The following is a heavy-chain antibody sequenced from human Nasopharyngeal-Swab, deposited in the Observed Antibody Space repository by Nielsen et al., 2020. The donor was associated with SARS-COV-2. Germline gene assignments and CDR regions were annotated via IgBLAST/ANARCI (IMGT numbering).Heavy chain of an antibody. CDR2: MNPNSGNT. Sequence: ASVKVSCKASGYTFTSYDINWVRQATGQGLEWMGWMNPNSGNTGYAQKFQGRVTMTRNTSISTAYMELSSLRSEDTAVYYFAIVSPLPYSSSWYYFDYWGQGALVTVSS. D-gene: IGHD6-13*01. J-gene: IGHJ4*02. CDR1: GYTFTSYD. CDR3: AIVSPLPYSSSWYYFDY. V-gene: IGHV1-8*01.